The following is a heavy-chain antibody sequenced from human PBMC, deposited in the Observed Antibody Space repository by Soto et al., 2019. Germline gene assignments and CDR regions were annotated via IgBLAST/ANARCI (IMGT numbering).Heavy chain of an antibody. V-gene: IGHV2-5*02. J-gene: IGHJ4*02. CDR3: AHSLSPSWGSRGAFDY. CDR2: IYWDDDK. D-gene: IGHD2-2*01. Sequence: QITLKESGPTLVKPTQTLTLTCTFSGFSLSTSGVGVGWIRQPPGKALEWLALIYWDDDKRYSPSLKSRHTITKDTTKTQVVLTMTNMDPVDTATYYCAHSLSPSWGSRGAFDYWGQGTLVTVSS. CDR1: GFSLSTSGVG.